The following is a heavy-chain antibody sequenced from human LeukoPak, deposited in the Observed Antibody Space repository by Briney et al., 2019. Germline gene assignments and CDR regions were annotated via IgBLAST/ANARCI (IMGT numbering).Heavy chain of an antibody. Sequence: SVKASCKASGGTFSSYAISWVRQAPGQGREWMGRIIPIFGTANYAQKFQGRVTITTDESTSTAYMELSSLRSEDTAVYYCARTMVRGVRLEDMDVWGKGTTVTVSS. CDR1: GGTFSSYA. V-gene: IGHV1-69*05. J-gene: IGHJ6*03. CDR2: IIPIFGTA. D-gene: IGHD3-10*01. CDR3: ARTMVRGVRLEDMDV.